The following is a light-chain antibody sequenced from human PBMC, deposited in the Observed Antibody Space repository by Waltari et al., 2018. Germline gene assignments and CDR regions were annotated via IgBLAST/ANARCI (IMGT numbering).Light chain of an antibody. CDR2: KDS. Sequence: SYDLTQPPSVSVSPGQTARITCSGDALPKQYTYWYQQKPGQAPVAVISKDSERPSGTPGRFSVSSSGTTVTLTISGVQAEDEADYYCQSADSSGKIFGGGTKLTVL. CDR1: ALPKQY. J-gene: IGLJ2*01. CDR3: QSADSSGKI. V-gene: IGLV3-25*03.